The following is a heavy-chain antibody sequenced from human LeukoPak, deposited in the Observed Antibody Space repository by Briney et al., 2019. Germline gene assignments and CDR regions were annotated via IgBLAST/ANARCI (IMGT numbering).Heavy chain of an antibody. D-gene: IGHD1-26*01. CDR3: ARDHHTSAYYFDP. J-gene: IGHJ5*02. Sequence: ASVKVSCKASGYTFTSYGISWVRQAPGQGLEWMGWINPNSGGTNYAQKFQGRVTMTRDTSISTAYMELSRVTSDDTAVYYCARDHHTSAYYFDPWGQGTLVTVSS. CDR1: GYTFTSYG. CDR2: INPNSGGT. V-gene: IGHV1-2*02.